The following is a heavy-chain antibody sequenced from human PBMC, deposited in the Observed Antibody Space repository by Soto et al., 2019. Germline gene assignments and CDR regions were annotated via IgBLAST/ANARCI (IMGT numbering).Heavy chain of an antibody. CDR1: GYSFAGYW. CDR3: ARQIYDADTGPNIPYYFDS. CDR2: IDPSDSQT. J-gene: IGHJ4*02. V-gene: IGHV5-10-1*01. D-gene: IGHD5-18*01. Sequence: GESLKISCKGSGYSFAGYWITWVRQKPGKGLEWMGRIDPSDSQTYYSPSFRGHVTISVTKSITTVFLQWSSLRASDTAMYYCARQIYDADTGPNIPYYFDSCGQRTPVSVSS.